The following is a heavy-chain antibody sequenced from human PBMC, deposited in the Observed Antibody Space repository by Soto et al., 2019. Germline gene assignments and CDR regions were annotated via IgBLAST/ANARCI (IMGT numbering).Heavy chain of an antibody. CDR3: ANNPYSSSWAETNIDI. CDR2: ISGGGGST. Sequence: GGSLRLSCSASGFTFRSYAMSWVRQAPGKGLEWVSGISGGGGSTYYADSVKGRFTISRDNSKNTLYLQMNSLRAENTAVYYCANNPYSSSWAETNIDIWGQGTMVTVSS. V-gene: IGHV3-23*01. D-gene: IGHD6-13*01. CDR1: GFTFRSYA. J-gene: IGHJ3*02.